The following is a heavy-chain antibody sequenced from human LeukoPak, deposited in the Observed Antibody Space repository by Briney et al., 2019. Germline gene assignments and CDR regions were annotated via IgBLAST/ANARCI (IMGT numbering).Heavy chain of an antibody. CDR1: GFIFSSCG. Sequence: PGKSLRLSCAASGFIFSSCGMHWVRQAPGKGLEWVALIFYDGSNKYYSDSVKGRFTISRDNSNNTLYLQMNGLRAEDTAVYYCACAGRGYYDSLDYWGQGNLVTVSS. CDR3: ACAGRGYYDSLDY. J-gene: IGHJ4*02. CDR2: IFYDGSNK. D-gene: IGHD3-22*01. V-gene: IGHV3-33*01.